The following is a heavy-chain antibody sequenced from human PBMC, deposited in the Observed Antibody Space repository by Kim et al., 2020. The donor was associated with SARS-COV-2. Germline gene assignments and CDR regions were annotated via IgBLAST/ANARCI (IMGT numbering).Heavy chain of an antibody. CDR1: GGSVSSGSYY. CDR2: IYYSGST. D-gene: IGHD6-6*01. CDR3: ARESIAAQGDWFDP. V-gene: IGHV4-61*01. J-gene: IGHJ5*02. Sequence: SETLSLTCTVSGGSVSSGSYYWSWIRQPPGKGLEWIGYIYYSGSTNYNPSLKSRVTISVDTSKNQFSLKLSSVTAADTAVYYCARESIAAQGDWFDPWGQGTLVTVSS.